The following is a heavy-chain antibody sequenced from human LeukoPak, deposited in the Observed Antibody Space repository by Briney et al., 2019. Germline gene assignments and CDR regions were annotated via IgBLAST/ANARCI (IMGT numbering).Heavy chain of an antibody. V-gene: IGHV1-2*02. CDR3: ARDPGYLQSDY. J-gene: IGHJ4*02. CDR2: MHPNSGVT. Sequence: ASVKVSSKASGDTFTGYWIHWVRQAPGQGLEWMGCMHPNSGVTGYAQRFQGRVTMTRDTSISTAYMDLSSLRSDDTAVYYCARDPGYLQSDYWGQGTLVTVPS. CDR1: GDTFTGYW. D-gene: IGHD4-11*01.